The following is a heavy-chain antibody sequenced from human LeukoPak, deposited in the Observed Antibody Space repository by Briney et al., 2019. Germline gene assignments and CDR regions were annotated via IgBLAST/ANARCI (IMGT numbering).Heavy chain of an antibody. Sequence: ASVKVSCKASGYTFIGCYMHWVRQAPGQGLEWMGWINPNSGGTKYAQNFQGRVTMTRDTSISTAYMELSSLRSDDTAVYYCAYYYDSSLDYWGQGTLVTVSS. CDR3: AYYYDSSLDY. D-gene: IGHD3-22*01. CDR1: GYTFIGCY. V-gene: IGHV1-2*02. CDR2: INPNSGGT. J-gene: IGHJ4*02.